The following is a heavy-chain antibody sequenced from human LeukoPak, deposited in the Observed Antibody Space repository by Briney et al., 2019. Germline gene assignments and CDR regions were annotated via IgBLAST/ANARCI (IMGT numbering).Heavy chain of an antibody. CDR1: GFTFSTYR. CDR3: AKADFSGYYY. Sequence: GGSLRLSCAASGFTFSTYRMNWVRQAPGKGLEWVANIKLDGSEKYYVDSVKGRFTISRDNAKNSLYLQMNSLRAEDTAVYYCAKADFSGYYYWGQGTLVTVSS. V-gene: IGHV3-7*01. CDR2: IKLDGSEK. D-gene: IGHD3-22*01. J-gene: IGHJ4*02.